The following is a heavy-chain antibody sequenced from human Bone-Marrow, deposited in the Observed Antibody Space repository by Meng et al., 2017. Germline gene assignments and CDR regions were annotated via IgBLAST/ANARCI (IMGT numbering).Heavy chain of an antibody. D-gene: IGHD5-12*01. Sequence: GGSLRLSCAASGFTFSSYWMSWVRQAPGKGLEWVANIKQDGSEKYYVDSVKGRFTISRDNAKNSLYLQMNSLRAEDTAVYYCAREKYGGYVEYFDYWGQGTMVTVSS. CDR3: AREKYGGYVEYFDY. CDR2: IKQDGSEK. CDR1: GFTFSSYW. V-gene: IGHV3-7*01. J-gene: IGHJ4*02.